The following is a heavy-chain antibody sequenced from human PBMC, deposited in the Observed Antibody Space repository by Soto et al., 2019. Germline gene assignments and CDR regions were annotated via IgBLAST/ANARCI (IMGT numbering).Heavy chain of an antibody. J-gene: IGHJ6*02. CDR2: ISYDGSNK. CDR3: AREDIVATIGGPFYYYGMDV. D-gene: IGHD5-12*01. V-gene: IGHV3-30-3*01. CDR1: GFTFSSYA. Sequence: PGGSLRLSCAASGFTFSSYAMHWVRQAPGKGLEWVAVISYDGSNKYYADSVKGRFTISRDNSKNTLYLQMNSLRAEDTAVYYCAREDIVATIGGPFYYYGMDVWGQGTTVTVSS.